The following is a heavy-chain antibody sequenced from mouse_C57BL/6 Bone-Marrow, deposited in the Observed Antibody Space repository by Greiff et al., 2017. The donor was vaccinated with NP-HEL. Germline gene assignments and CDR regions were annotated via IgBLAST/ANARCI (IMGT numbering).Heavy chain of an antibody. J-gene: IGHJ3*01. CDR1: GYTFTSYW. CDR3: ARGRRFAY. D-gene: IGHD3-3*01. Sequence: QVQLQQPGAELVRPGTSVKLSCKASGYTFTSYWMHWVKQRPGQGLEWIGVIDPSDSYTNYNQKFKGKAKLTVDTSSSTAYMQLSSLTSEDSAVYYCARGRRFAYWGQGTLVTVSA. V-gene: IGHV1-59*01. CDR2: IDPSDSYT.